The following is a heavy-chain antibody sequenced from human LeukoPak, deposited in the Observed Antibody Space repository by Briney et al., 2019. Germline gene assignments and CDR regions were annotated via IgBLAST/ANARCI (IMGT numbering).Heavy chain of an antibody. J-gene: IGHJ3*02. CDR2: ISSSGSSI. D-gene: IGHD4-17*01. CDR3: AREGALTVTKDAFDI. CDR1: GFTFSDYY. V-gene: IGHV3-11*04. Sequence: GGALRLSCAASGFTFSDYYMNWIRQAPGKGLEWVSYISSSGSSIYYADSVKGRFTLSRDNAKNSLYLQMNSLRAEDTAVYYCAREGALTVTKDAFDIWGQGTMVTVSS.